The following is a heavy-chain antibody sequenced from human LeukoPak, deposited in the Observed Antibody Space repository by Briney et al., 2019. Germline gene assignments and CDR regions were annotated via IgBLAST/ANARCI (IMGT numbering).Heavy chain of an antibody. CDR3: AAEQPGYCSSTSCYTGTNAFDI. D-gene: IGHD2-2*02. CDR1: GGSISSGGYY. J-gene: IGHJ3*02. Sequence: NPSQTPSLTCTVSGGSISSGGYYWSWIRQHPGKGLEWIGYIYYSGSTYYNPSLESRVTISVDTSKNQFSLKLSSVTAADTAVYYCAAEQPGYCSSTSCYTGTNAFDIWGQGTMVTVSS. V-gene: IGHV4-31*03. CDR2: IYYSGST.